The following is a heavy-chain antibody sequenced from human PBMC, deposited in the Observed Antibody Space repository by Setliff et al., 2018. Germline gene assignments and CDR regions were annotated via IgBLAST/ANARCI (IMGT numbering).Heavy chain of an antibody. J-gene: IGHJ4*02. D-gene: IGHD3-22*01. CDR1: GLSVSTSGVG. CDR3: ARTFYYDDSGSNRLLYYFDY. CDR2: IYWDDDK. Sequence: SGPTLVNPTQTLTLTCTFSGLSVSTSGVGVGWIRQPPVKALGWLALIYWDDDKRYSPSLKSRLTITKDTSKNQVVLTMTGMDPVDAATYYCARTFYYDDSGSNRLLYYFDYWGQGALVTVSS. V-gene: IGHV2-5*02.